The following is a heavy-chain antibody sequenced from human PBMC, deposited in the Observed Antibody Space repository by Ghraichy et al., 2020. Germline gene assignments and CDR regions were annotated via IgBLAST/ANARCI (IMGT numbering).Heavy chain of an antibody. CDR2: ISSSGSTI. V-gene: IGHV3-48*03. CDR1: GFTFSSYE. Sequence: GSLRLSCAASGFTFSSYEMNWVRQAPGKGLEWVSYISSSGSTIYYADSVKGRFTISRDNAKNSLYLQMISLRAEDTAVYYCARESSSGWYPTLYNWGKGTLVTVSS. CDR3: ARESSSGWYPTLYN. J-gene: IGHJ4*02. D-gene: IGHD6-19*01.